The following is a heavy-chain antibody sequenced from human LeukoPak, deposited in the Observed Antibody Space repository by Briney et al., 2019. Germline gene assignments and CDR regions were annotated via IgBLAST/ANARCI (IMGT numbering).Heavy chain of an antibody. CDR1: GYTSTSYG. Sequence: ASVKLSCKASGYTSTSYGISWVRQAPGQGVEWMGWISAYNGDTKYAQKLQGRVAITTHTSTRTAYMELRSPRSDDTAVSSCASSGDSRNAFDIWDQRTTLTVSS. CDR3: ASSGDSRNAFDI. CDR2: ISAYNGDT. J-gene: IGHJ3*02. V-gene: IGHV1-18*01. D-gene: IGHD3-22*01.